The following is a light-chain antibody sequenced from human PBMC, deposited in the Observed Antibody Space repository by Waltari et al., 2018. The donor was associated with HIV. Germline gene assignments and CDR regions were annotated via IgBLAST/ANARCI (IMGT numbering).Light chain of an antibody. CDR1: SSNIGAGHH. Sequence: QSVLTQPPSVSGAPGPRVTISCTGSSSNIGAGHHVHSYQQLPGTAPKLLISGNSNRPSGVPDRFSGSKSGTSASLAITGLQAEDEADYYCQSYDSSLSGSVFGGGTKLTVL. V-gene: IGLV1-40*01. J-gene: IGLJ3*02. CDR3: QSYDSSLSGSV. CDR2: GNS.